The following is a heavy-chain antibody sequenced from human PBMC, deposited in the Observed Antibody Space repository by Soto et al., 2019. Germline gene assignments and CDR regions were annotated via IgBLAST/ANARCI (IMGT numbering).Heavy chain of an antibody. J-gene: IGHJ6*02. V-gene: IGHV1-18*01. CDR3: ARGAPLDXDFWSGYSLDYYYGMDV. CDR2: ISAYNGNT. D-gene: IGHD3-3*01. Sequence: GASVKVSCKASGYTFTSYGISWVRQAPGQGLEWMGWISAYNGNTNYAQKLQGRVTMTTDTSTSTAYMELRSLRSDDTAVYYCARGAPLDXDFWSGYSLDYYYGMDVWGQGTTVTVSS. CDR1: GYTFTSYG.